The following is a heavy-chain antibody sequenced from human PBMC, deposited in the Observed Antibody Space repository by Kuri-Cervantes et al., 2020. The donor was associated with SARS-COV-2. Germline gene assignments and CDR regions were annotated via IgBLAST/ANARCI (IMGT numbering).Heavy chain of an antibody. CDR1: GDSVSSNSAA. J-gene: IGHJ5*02. Sequence: SQTLSLTCAISGDSVSSNSAAWNWIRQSPSRGLEWLGRTYYRSKWYNDYAVSVKSRITINPDTSKNQFSLQLNSVTAADTAVYYCASEDSSGYFEWFDPWGQGTLVTVSS. CDR2: TYYRSKWYN. D-gene: IGHD3-22*01. V-gene: IGHV6-1*01. CDR3: ASEDSSGYFEWFDP.